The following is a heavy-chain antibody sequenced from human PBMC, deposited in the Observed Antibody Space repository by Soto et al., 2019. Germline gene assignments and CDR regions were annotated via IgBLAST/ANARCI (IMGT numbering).Heavy chain of an antibody. Sequence: DVQLVESGGDMVQPGGSLRLSCAASGFTFRNFEMNWVRQVPGKGLEWISYISSSGSKTYYAESVKGRFTISRDNTEDSLFLQMNSLRVEDTGIYFCARDCIAAPNWFDPWGQGTRVIVSS. CDR2: ISSSGSKT. CDR1: GFTFRNFE. D-gene: IGHD6-13*01. V-gene: IGHV3-48*03. CDR3: ARDCIAAPNWFDP. J-gene: IGHJ5*02.